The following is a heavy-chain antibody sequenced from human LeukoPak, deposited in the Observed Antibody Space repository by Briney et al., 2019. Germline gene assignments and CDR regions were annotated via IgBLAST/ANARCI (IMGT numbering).Heavy chain of an antibody. Sequence: SETLSLTCTVSGGSISSSSYYWGWIRQPPGKGLEWIGSIYYSGSTYYNPSLKSRVTISVDTSKNQFSLKLSSVTAADTAVYYRARRIVVVTQWAFDIWGQGTMVTVSS. CDR3: ARRIVVVTQWAFDI. V-gene: IGHV4-39*01. D-gene: IGHD3-22*01. CDR1: GGSISSSSYY. CDR2: IYYSGST. J-gene: IGHJ3*02.